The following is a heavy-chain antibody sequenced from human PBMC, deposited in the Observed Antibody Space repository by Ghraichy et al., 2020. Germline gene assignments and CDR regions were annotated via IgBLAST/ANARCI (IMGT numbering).Heavy chain of an antibody. Sequence: ASVKVSCKASGYTFTSYGISWVQQAPGQGLEWMGWISAYNGNTNYAQKLQGRVTMTTDTSTSTAYMELRSLRSDDTAVYYCARDPGDYGGKGPLDYWGQGTLVTVSS. CDR2: ISAYNGNT. V-gene: IGHV1-18*01. D-gene: IGHD4-23*01. CDR3: ARDPGDYGGKGPLDY. J-gene: IGHJ4*02. CDR1: GYTFTSYG.